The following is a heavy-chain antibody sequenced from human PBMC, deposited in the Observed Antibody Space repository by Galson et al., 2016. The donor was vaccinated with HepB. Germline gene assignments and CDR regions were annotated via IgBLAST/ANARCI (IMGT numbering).Heavy chain of an antibody. J-gene: IGHJ4*02. CDR1: GFTFSISA. V-gene: IGHV3-23*01. Sequence: SLRLSCAASGFTFSISAMNWVRQAPGKGLEWVSGLHTSGATYYADSVRGRFTISRDNSKNTLYLQMSSLRAEDTAVYYCAIWEWGLPPCWGQGTLVTVS. CDR2: LHTSGAT. CDR3: AIWEWGLPPC. D-gene: IGHD1-26*01.